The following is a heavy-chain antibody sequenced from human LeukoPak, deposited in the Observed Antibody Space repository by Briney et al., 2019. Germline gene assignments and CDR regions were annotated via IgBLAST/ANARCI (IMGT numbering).Heavy chain of an antibody. Sequence: TGRSPRLSCAASGFTFSSYGMHWVRQAPGKGLEWVGVIWYDGSNKYHADSVKGRFPISRDNSKNTLYLQMNSLRAEDTAVYYCAKDLYRMATIGPGSDYWGQGTLVTVSS. V-gene: IGHV3-33*06. J-gene: IGHJ4*02. CDR1: GFTFSSYG. CDR2: IWYDGSNK. D-gene: IGHD5-24*01. CDR3: AKDLYRMATIGPGSDY.